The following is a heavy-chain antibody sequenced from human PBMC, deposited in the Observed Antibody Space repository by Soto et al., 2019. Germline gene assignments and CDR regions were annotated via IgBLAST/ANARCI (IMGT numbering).Heavy chain of an antibody. J-gene: IGHJ4*02. CDR1: GGSISSYY. CDR3: ARRYGSSFDY. CDR2: IYYSGST. Sequence: PSETLSLTCTVSGGSISSYYWSWIRQPPGKGLEWIGYIYYSGSTNYNPSLKSRVTISVDTSKNQFSLKLSSVTAADMAVYYCARRYGSSFDYWGQGTLVTVPQ. D-gene: IGHD4-17*01. V-gene: IGHV4-59*08.